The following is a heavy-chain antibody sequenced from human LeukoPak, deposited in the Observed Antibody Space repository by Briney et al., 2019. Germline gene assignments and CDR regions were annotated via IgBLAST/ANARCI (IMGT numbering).Heavy chain of an antibody. CDR3: ARDYGDYLDAFDI. V-gene: IGHV1-69*13. CDR1: GGTFSSYA. J-gene: IGHJ3*02. D-gene: IGHD4-17*01. Sequence: SVKVSCKASGGTFSSYAFSWVRQAPGQGLEWMGGIIPIVGTTNYAQMFQGRVTITADESTSTAYMELSSLRSEDTAVYYCARDYGDYLDAFDIWGQGTMVTVSS. CDR2: IIPIVGTT.